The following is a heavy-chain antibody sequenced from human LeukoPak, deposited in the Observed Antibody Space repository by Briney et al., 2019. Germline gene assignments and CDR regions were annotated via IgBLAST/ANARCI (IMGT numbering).Heavy chain of an antibody. CDR3: ARDDDWNYEDY. CDR2: IKQDGSEK. J-gene: IGHJ4*02. CDR1: GFTFSNYW. Sequence: GGSLRLSCAASGFTFSNYWMSWVRQAPGKGLQWVANIKQDGSEKYYVDSVKGRFTISRDNAQKSLYLQMNSLRAEDTAVYYCARDDDWNYEDYWGQGTLVTVSS. V-gene: IGHV3-7*01. D-gene: IGHD1-7*01.